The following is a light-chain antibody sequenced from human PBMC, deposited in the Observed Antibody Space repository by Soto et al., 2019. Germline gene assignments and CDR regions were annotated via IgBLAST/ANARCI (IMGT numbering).Light chain of an antibody. CDR1: SSDVGYYDY. Sequence: QSVLTQPASVSGSPGQSITISCTGTSSDVGYYDYVSWYQQHPGKAPKLMIHDVTNRPSGVSNRFSGSKPGNTASLTISGLQSEDEGDYYCCSFTRSNTYVFGNGTKVTVL. CDR2: DVT. V-gene: IGLV2-14*03. J-gene: IGLJ1*01. CDR3: CSFTRSNTYV.